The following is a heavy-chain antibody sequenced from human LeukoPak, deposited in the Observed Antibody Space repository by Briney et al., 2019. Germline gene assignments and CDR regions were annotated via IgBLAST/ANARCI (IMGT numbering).Heavy chain of an antibody. V-gene: IGHV3-49*04. J-gene: IGHJ4*02. Sequence: GGSLRLSCTASGFTLGDYAMTWVRQAPGQRLEWVGFIRSKGYGETTEYAASVKGRFIISRDDSKSIAYLQMNSLKSEDTAVYYCTREGYRNGWYSGYWGQGTLVTVSS. CDR2: IRSKGYGETT. CDR3: TREGYRNGWYSGY. CDR1: GFTLGDYA. D-gene: IGHD6-19*01.